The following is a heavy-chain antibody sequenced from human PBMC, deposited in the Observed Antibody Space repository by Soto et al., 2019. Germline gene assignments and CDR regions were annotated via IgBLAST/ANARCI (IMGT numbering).Heavy chain of an antibody. CDR1: GGSISSGNYY. CDR3: ASVGSGSLFGMDV. V-gene: IGHV4-30-4*01. Sequence: SETLSLTCTVSGGSISSGNYYWSWIRQPPGKGLEWIGYIYYSGSTYYNPSLKSRVTISVDTSKNQFSLKLSSVTAADTAVYYCASVGSGSLFGMDVWGQGTMVPVS. D-gene: IGHD1-26*01. J-gene: IGHJ6*02. CDR2: IYYSGST.